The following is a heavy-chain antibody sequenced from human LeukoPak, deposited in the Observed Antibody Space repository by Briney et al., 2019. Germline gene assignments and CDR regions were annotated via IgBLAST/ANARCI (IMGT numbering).Heavy chain of an antibody. V-gene: IGHV1-18*01. Sequence: ASVTVSCKASGYTFTSYGISWVRQAPGQGLEWMGWISAYNGNTNYAQKLQGRVTMTTDTSTSTAYMELRSLRSDDTAVYYCAKSTTVTTQQRGYFDYWGQGTLVTVSS. CDR2: ISAYNGNT. CDR3: AKSTTVTTQQRGYFDY. D-gene: IGHD4-11*01. J-gene: IGHJ4*02. CDR1: GYTFTSYG.